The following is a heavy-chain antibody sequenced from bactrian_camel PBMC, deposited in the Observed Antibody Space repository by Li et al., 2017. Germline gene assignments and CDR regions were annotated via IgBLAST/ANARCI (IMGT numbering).Heavy chain of an antibody. Sequence: HVQLVESGGGSVQAGGSLRLSCTRSGFTFDDSDMAWYRQGPGNECELVSSINTRGITYYADSVKGRFTISQDNAKNTVYLQMDSLKPEDTAMYVCAARKSYVCAANPSRYDYWGQGTQVTVS. CDR2: INTRGIT. CDR3: AARKSYVCAANPSRYDY. CDR1: GFTFDDSD. D-gene: IGHD6*01. V-gene: IGHV3S55*01. J-gene: IGHJ4*01.